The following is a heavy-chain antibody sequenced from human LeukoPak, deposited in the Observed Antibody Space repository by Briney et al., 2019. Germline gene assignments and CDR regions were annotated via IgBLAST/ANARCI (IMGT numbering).Heavy chain of an antibody. V-gene: IGHV4-59*01. D-gene: IGHD3-22*01. CDR1: GGSLSSYY. CDR3: ARDDDSSGYYYY. Sequence: SETLSLTCTVSGGSLSSYYWSWIRQPPGKGLEWIGYIYYSGSTNYNPSLKSRVTISVDTSKNQFSLKLSSVTAADTAVYYCARDDDSSGYYYYWGQGTLVTVSS. CDR2: IYYSGST. J-gene: IGHJ4*02.